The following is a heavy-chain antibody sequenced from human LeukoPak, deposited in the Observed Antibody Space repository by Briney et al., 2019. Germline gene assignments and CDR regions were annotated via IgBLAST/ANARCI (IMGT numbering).Heavy chain of an antibody. CDR3: ARVSHGSGLDY. CDR1: GGSFSGYY. J-gene: IGHJ4*02. Sequence: KASETLSLTCAVYGGSFSGYYWSWIRQPPGKGLEWIGEINHSGSTNYNPSLKSRVTISVDTSKNQFSLKLSSVTAADTAVYYCARVSHGSGLDYWGQGTLVTVSS. V-gene: IGHV4-34*01. D-gene: IGHD6-19*01. CDR2: INHSGST.